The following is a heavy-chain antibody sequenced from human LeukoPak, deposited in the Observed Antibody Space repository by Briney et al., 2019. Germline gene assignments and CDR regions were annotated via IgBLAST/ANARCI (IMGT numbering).Heavy chain of an antibody. Sequence: SETLSLTCTVSGGSISSYYWSWIRQPPGKGLEWVGYIYYGGSTNYNPSLKSRVTISVDTSKNQFSLKLSSVTAADTAVYYCARYSGSYPHDAFDIWGQGTMVTVSS. CDR2: IYYGGST. V-gene: IGHV4-59*01. D-gene: IGHD1-26*01. J-gene: IGHJ3*02. CDR1: GGSISSYY. CDR3: ARYSGSYPHDAFDI.